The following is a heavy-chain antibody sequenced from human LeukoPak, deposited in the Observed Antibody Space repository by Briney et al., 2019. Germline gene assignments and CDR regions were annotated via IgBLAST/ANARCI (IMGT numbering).Heavy chain of an antibody. Sequence: SETLSLTCTVYGGSFSGYYWSWIRQPPGKGLEWIGEINHSGSTNYNPSLKSRVTISVDTSKNQFSLKLSSVTAADTAVYYCARVGGGYSYGYPYYYYYYMDVWGKGTTVTVSS. CDR1: GGSFSGYY. V-gene: IGHV4-34*01. CDR3: ARVGGGYSYGYPYYYYYYMDV. D-gene: IGHD5-18*01. J-gene: IGHJ6*03. CDR2: INHSGST.